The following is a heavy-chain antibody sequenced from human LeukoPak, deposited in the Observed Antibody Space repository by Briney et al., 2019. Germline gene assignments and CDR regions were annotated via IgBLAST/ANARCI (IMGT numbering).Heavy chain of an antibody. V-gene: IGHV3-7*01. CDR2: IKQDGSEK. CDR1: GFTFSSYW. D-gene: IGHD6-13*01. Sequence: GGSLRLSCAASGFTFSSYWMSWVRQAPGKGLEWVANIKQDGSEKYYVDSVKGRFTISRDNAKNSLYLQMNSLRAEDTAVYYCASFSYSSSWLSGEATTDYWGQGTLVTVSS. CDR3: ASFSYSSSWLSGEATTDY. J-gene: IGHJ4*02.